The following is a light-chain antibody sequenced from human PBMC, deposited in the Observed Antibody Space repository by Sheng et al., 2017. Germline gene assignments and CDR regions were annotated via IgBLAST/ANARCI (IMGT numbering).Light chain of an antibody. CDR2: DAS. CDR3: QRGNT. CDR1: QSVSSY. Sequence: EIVLTQSQATLSLSPGERATLSCRASQSVSSYLAWYQQKPGQAPRLLIYDASNRATGIPARFSGSGSGTDFTLTISSLEPEDFAVYYCQRGNTFGQGTKLEIK. J-gene: IGKJ2*01. V-gene: IGKV3-11*01.